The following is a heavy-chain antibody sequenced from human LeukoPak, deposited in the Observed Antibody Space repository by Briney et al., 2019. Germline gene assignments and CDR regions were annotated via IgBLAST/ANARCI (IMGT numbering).Heavy chain of an antibody. J-gene: IGHJ4*02. V-gene: IGHV3-21*01. D-gene: IGHD3-22*01. CDR1: GFTFSSYS. CDR3: AKTHYYDSSGVPGDY. CDR2: ISSSSSYI. Sequence: PGGSLRLSCAASGFTFSSYSMNWVRQAPGKGLEWVSSISSSSSYIYYADSVKGRFTISRDNAKSSLYLQMNSLRAEDTAVYYCAKTHYYDSSGVPGDYWGQGTLVTVSS.